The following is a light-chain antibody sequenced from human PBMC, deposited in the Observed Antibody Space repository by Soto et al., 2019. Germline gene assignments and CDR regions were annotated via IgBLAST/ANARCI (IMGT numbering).Light chain of an antibody. V-gene: IGKV3-20*01. J-gene: IGKJ1*01. CDR2: GAS. CDR3: QLYGSSPWT. Sequence: EIVLTQSPGTLSLSPVERATLSCRASQSVSSGYLAWYQQKPGQAPRLLIYGASSRATGIPDRFSGSGSGTDFTLTISSLEPEDFAVYYCQLYGSSPWTFGQGTKVEIK. CDR1: QSVSSGY.